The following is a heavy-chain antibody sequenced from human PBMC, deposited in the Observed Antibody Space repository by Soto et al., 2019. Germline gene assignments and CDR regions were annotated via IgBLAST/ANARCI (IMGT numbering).Heavy chain of an antibody. D-gene: IGHD5-12*01. J-gene: IGHJ5*01. CDR2: ISSSSSTI. V-gene: IGHV3-48*02. Sequence: GGSLRLPCAASGFTFSSYIMHWVRQAPGKGLEWVSYISSSSSTIYYADSVKGRFTISRDNAKNSLYLQMNSQRDEDTAVYYCARDGYSGYDFGWFDPWGQGTTVTVSS. CDR3: ARDGYSGYDFGWFDP. CDR1: GFTFSSYI.